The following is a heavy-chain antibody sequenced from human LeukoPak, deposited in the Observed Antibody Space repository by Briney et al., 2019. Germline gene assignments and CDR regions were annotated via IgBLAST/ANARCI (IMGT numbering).Heavy chain of an antibody. V-gene: IGHV3-30-3*01. CDR1: EFTFSNYA. CDR3: TRGDGSAYYDILTGFDY. J-gene: IGHJ4*02. Sequence: GGSLRLSCAAFEFTFSNYALHWDRQAPGKGLEWVAVISYDGSNKYYADSVKGRFTISRDNSKNTLYLQMNSLRAEDTAVYYCTRGDGSAYYDILTGFDYWGQGTLVTVSS. D-gene: IGHD3-9*01. CDR2: ISYDGSNK.